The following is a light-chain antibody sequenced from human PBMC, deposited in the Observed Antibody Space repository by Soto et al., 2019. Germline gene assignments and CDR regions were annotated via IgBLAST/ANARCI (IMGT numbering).Light chain of an antibody. J-gene: IGKJ5*01. CDR3: QQRSNGPRGGVIT. V-gene: IGKV3-11*01. Sequence: EIVLTQSPATLSLSPGERATLSCRASQSVSSYLAWYQQKPGQAPRLLIYNASNRATGIPARFSGSGSGTDFPPTISCLEAEIFAFYYCQQRSNGPRGGVITFGQGTRLEI. CDR2: NAS. CDR1: QSVSSY.